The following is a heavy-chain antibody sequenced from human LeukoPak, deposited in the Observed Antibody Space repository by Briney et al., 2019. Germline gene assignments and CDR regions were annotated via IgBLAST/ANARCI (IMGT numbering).Heavy chain of an antibody. J-gene: IGHJ4*02. CDR3: ARGQWDYYDSSGYPYYLDY. V-gene: IGHV3-11*01. D-gene: IGHD3-22*01. CDR2: ISSSGSTI. CDR1: GFTFSDYY. Sequence: GGSLRLSCAASGFTFSDYYMSWIRQAPGKGLEWVSYISSSGSTIYYADSVKGRFTISRDNAKNSLYLQMNSLRAEDTAVYYCARGQWDYYDSSGYPYYLDYWGQGTLVTVSS.